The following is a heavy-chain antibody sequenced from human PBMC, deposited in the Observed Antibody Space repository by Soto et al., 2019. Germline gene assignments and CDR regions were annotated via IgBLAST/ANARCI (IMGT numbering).Heavy chain of an antibody. Sequence: PSETLSLTCTVSGGSISSGGYYWSWIRQHPGKGLEWIGYIYYSGSTYYNPSLKSRVTISVDTSKNQFSLKLSSVTAADTAVYYCAREPSSSSFVYYYYGMDVWGQGTTVTVSS. CDR2: IYYSGST. CDR1: GGSISSGGYY. CDR3: AREPSSSSFVYYYYGMDV. J-gene: IGHJ6*02. D-gene: IGHD6-6*01. V-gene: IGHV4-31*03.